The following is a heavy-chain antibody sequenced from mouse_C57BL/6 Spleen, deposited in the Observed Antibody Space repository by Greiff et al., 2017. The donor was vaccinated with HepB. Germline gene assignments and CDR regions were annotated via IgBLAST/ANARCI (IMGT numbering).Heavy chain of an antibody. CDR3: ASAVQATAWLAY. Sequence: VQLQQSGAELVMPGASVKLSCKASGYTFTSYWMHWVKQRPGQGLEWIGEIDPSDSYTNYTQKFKGKSTLTVDKSSSTAYMQLSSLTSEDSAVYDGASAVQATAWLAYWGQGTLVTVSA. V-gene: IGHV1-69*01. D-gene: IGHD3-2*02. CDR2: IDPSDSYT. CDR1: GYTFTSYW. J-gene: IGHJ3*01.